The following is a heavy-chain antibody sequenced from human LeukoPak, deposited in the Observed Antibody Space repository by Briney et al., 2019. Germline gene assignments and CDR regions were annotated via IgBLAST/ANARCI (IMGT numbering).Heavy chain of an antibody. D-gene: IGHD2-15*01. CDR1: GGSISSGWW. V-gene: IGHV4-4*02. J-gene: IGHJ4*02. Sequence: SETLSLTCAVSGGSISSGWWWSWVSQSPGKGLEWIAEIHHSGTTHYNPSLKSRLSISVDKSKNQFSLKLTSMAAADTAVYYCARNGDYSMDYWGQGTLVTVSS. CDR2: IHHSGTT. CDR3: ARNGDYSMDY.